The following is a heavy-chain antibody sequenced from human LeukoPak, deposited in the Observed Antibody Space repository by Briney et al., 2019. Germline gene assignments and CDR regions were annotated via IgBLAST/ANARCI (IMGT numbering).Heavy chain of an antibody. V-gene: IGHV3-53*01. J-gene: IGHJ3*02. CDR1: GFTVSSNY. CDR3: ARVRDSSGYYYESPDAFDI. CDR2: IYSGGST. Sequence: GGSLRLSFAASGFTVSSNYMSWVRQAPGKGLEWVSVIYSGGSTYYADSVKGRFTISRDNSKNTLYLQMNSLRAEDTAVYYCARVRDSSGYYYESPDAFDIWGQGTMVTVSS. D-gene: IGHD3-22*01.